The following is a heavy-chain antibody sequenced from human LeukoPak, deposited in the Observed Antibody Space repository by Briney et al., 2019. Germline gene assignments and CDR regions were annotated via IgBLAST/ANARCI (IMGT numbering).Heavy chain of an antibody. J-gene: IGHJ5*02. V-gene: IGHV1-2*02. Sequence: ASVKVSCKASGYTFTGYYMHWVRQAPGQGLEWMGWINPNSGGTNYAQKFQGRVTMTRDTSISTAYMELSRLRSDDTAVYYCARVLDPYEFWSGFNWFDPWGQGTLVTVSS. CDR1: GYTFTGYY. CDR2: INPNSGGT. CDR3: ARVLDPYEFWSGFNWFDP. D-gene: IGHD3-3*01.